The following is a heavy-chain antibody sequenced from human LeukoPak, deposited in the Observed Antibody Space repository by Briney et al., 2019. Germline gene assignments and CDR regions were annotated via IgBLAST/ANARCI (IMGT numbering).Heavy chain of an antibody. CDR1: GFTFSSYA. CDR2: ISGSGGST. V-gene: IGHV3-23*01. Sequence: PGGSLRLSCAASGFTFSSYAMSWVRQAPGKGLEWVSAISGSGGSTYYADSVKVRFTISRDNSKNTLYLQMNSLRAEDTAVYYCAKGTTYYYGSSGSEGFDYWGQGTLVTVSS. CDR3: AKGTTYYYGSSGSEGFDY. J-gene: IGHJ4*02. D-gene: IGHD3-22*01.